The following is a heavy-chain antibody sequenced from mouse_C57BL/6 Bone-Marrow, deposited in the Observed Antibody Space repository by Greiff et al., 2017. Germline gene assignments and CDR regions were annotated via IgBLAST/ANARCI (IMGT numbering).Heavy chain of an antibody. D-gene: IGHD1-1*01. CDR3: ARDSYYYGSSLGFAY. Sequence: VQLQQSGAELARPGASVKLSCKASGYTFTSYGISWVKQRTGQGLEWIGEIYPRSGNTYYNEKFKGKATLTADKSSSTAYMELRSLTSEDSAVYFCARDSYYYGSSLGFAYWGQGTLVTVSA. J-gene: IGHJ3*01. CDR2: IYPRSGNT. CDR1: GYTFTSYG. V-gene: IGHV1-81*01.